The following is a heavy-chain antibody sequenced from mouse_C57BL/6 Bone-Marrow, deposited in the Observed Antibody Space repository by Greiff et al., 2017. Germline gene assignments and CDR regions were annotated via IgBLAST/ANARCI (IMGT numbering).Heavy chain of an antibody. CDR1: GYTFTSYG. V-gene: IGHV1-81*01. CDR3: ARPLYYGSSY. D-gene: IGHD1-1*01. J-gene: IGHJ2*01. CDR2: IYPRSGNT. Sequence: VQLVESGAELARPGASVKLSCKASGYTFTSYGISWVKQRTGQGLEWIGEIYPRSGNTYYNEKFKGKATRTADKSSSPAYMELRSLTSEDSAVYFCARPLYYGSSYWGQGATLTVSS.